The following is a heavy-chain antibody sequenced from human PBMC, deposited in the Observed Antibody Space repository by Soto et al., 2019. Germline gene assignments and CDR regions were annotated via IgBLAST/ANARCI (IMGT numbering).Heavy chain of an antibody. Sequence: QVQLVESGGSVVQPGRSLRLSCAASGFTFSGYAVHWVRQAPGKGLEWVAVISYDGSIKYYADSVKGRFTISRDNSKNTLDLQMNSLRAEDTAVYYCTRGWGIETWQGINFDYWGQGTLVTVSS. J-gene: IGHJ4*02. CDR2: ISYDGSIK. V-gene: IGHV3-30-3*01. CDR1: GFTFSGYA. CDR3: TRGWGIETWQGINFDY. D-gene: IGHD7-27*01.